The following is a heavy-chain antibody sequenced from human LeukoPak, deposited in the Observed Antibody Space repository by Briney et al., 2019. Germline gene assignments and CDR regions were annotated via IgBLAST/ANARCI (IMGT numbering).Heavy chain of an antibody. V-gene: IGHV4-59*01. CDR2: IDHTGST. CDR1: DDSITIYY. D-gene: IGHD3-16*02. Sequence: SETLSLTCTVSDDSITIYYWSWIRQPPGKGLEWIGYIDHTGSTNYNPSLKSRVTISVDTSKNQFSLKLSSVTAADTAVYYCARVRDYVWGSYPTWFDPWGQGTLVTVSS. CDR3: ARVRDYVWGSYPTWFDP. J-gene: IGHJ5*02.